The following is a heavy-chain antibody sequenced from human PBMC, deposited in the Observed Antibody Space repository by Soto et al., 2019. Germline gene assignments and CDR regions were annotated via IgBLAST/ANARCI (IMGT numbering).Heavy chain of an antibody. J-gene: IGHJ4*02. CDR2: ISGSGGST. CDR1: GFTFSSYA. D-gene: IGHD3-10*01. V-gene: IGHV3-23*01. CDR3: AKDGLGGSGSYYKPAPNFDH. Sequence: GGSLRLSCAASGFTFSSYAMSWVRQAPGKGLEWVSAISGSGGSTYYADSVKGRFTISRDNSKNTLYLQMNSLRAEDTAVYYCAKDGLGGSGSYYKPAPNFDHWGQGTLVTVSS.